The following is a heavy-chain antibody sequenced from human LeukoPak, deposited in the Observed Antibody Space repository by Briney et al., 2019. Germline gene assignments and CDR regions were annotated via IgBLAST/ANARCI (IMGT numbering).Heavy chain of an antibody. D-gene: IGHD2-15*01. V-gene: IGHV4-34*01. Sequence: PSETLSLTCAVYGGSFSGYYWSWIRQPPGKGLEWIGEINHSGSTNYNPSLKSRVTISVDTSKNQFSLKLNSVTAADTAVYYCARDRYCSGRSCYGPPDYWGQGALVTVSP. CDR3: ARDRYCSGRSCYGPPDY. CDR2: INHSGST. CDR1: GGSFSGYY. J-gene: IGHJ4*02.